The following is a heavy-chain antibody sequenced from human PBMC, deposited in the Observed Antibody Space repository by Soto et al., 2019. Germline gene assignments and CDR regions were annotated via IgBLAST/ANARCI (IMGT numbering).Heavy chain of an antibody. J-gene: IGHJ6*02. V-gene: IGHV5-51*01. CDR2: IYPGDSDT. CDR1: GYSFTSYW. D-gene: IGHD2-8*01. CDR3: ASQYEDYYYGMDV. Sequence: AGESLKISCKGSGYSFTSYWIGWVRQMPGKGLEWMGIIYPGDSDTRYSPSFQGQVTISADKSISTAYLQWSSLKASDTAMYYCASQYEDYYYGMDVWGQGTTVTVSS.